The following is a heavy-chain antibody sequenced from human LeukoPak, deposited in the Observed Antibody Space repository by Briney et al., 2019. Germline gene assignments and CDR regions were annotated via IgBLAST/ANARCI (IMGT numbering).Heavy chain of an antibody. CDR2: INPSGGST. V-gene: IGHV1-46*01. D-gene: IGHD5-18*01. Sequence: ASVKVSCTASGGTFSSYAISWVRQAPGQGLEWMGIINPSGGSTSYAQKFQGRVTMTRDMSTSTVYMELSSLRSEDTAVYYCARVGTAMVRLWWFDPWGQGTLVTVSS. CDR1: GGTFSSYA. J-gene: IGHJ5*02. CDR3: ARVGTAMVRLWWFDP.